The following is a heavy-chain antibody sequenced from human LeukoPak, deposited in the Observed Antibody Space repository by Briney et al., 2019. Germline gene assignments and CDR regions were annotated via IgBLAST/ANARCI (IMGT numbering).Heavy chain of an antibody. CDR2: ISAYNGNT. V-gene: IGHV1-18*04. CDR3: VVVAASKFDY. CDR1: GYTFTDYY. J-gene: IGHJ4*02. Sequence: GASVKVSCKASGYTFTDYYIHWVRQAPGQGLEWMGWISAYNGNTNYAQKLQGRVTMTTDTSTSTAYMELRSLRSDDTAVYYCVVVAASKFDYWGQGTLVTVSS. D-gene: IGHD2-15*01.